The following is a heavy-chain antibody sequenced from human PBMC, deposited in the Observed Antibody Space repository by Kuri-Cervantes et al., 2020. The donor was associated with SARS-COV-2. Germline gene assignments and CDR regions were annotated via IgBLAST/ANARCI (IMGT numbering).Heavy chain of an antibody. CDR3: ARGQGSGWYLGLSANWFDP. CDR1: GFTFRDYY. V-gene: IGHV3-11*06. Sequence: GESLKISCAASGFTFRDYYMSWIRQAPGKGLEWVSYISSSSSYTNYADSVKGRFTISRDNAKNSLYLQMNSLRAEDTAVYYCARGQGSGWYLGLSANWFDPWGQGTLVTVSS. D-gene: IGHD6-19*01. J-gene: IGHJ5*02. CDR2: ISSSSSYT.